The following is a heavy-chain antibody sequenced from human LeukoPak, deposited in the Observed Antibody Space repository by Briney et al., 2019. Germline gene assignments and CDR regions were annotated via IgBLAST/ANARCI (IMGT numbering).Heavy chain of an antibody. CDR3: ASLYSNYVDY. J-gene: IGHJ4*02. V-gene: IGHV4-61*02. Sequence: SETLSLTCAVSGGSISSGGYSWSWIRQPPGKGLEWIGRIYTSGSTNYNPPLKSRVTMSVDTSKNQFSLKLSSVTAADTAVYYCASLYSNYVDYWGQGTLVTVSS. CDR1: GGSISSGGYS. D-gene: IGHD3-16*01. CDR2: IYTSGST.